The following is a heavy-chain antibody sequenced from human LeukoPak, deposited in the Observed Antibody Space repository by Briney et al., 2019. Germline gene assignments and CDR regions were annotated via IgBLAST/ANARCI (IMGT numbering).Heavy chain of an antibody. CDR1: GFTVSSNY. CDR2: IYSGGST. CDR3: ARDLNYMDV. Sequence: PGGSLRLSCAASGFTVSSNYMSWVRQAPGKGLEWVSIIYSGGSTYYTDSVKGRFTISRDSSRNTLYLQMNSLRAEHTAVYYCARDLNYMDVWGKGTTVTVSS. J-gene: IGHJ6*03. V-gene: IGHV3-66*02.